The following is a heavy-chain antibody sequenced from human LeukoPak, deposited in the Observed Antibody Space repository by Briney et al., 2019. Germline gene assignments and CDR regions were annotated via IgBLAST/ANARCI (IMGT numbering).Heavy chain of an antibody. CDR3: ARDSSGWYYFDY. CDR2: ISSSGSTI. D-gene: IGHD6-19*01. Sequence: PGGSLRLSCAASGFTFSDYYMSWIRQAPGKGLEWVSYISSSGSTIYNADSVKGRFTISRDNDKNSLFLQMNSLRAEDTAVYYCARDSSGWYYFDYWGQGTLVTVSS. V-gene: IGHV3-11*04. J-gene: IGHJ4*02. CDR1: GFTFSDYY.